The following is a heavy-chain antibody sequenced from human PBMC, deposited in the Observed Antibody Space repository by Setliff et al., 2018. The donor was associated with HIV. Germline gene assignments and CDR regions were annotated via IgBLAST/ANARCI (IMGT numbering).Heavy chain of an antibody. CDR1: GGSFSGNY. V-gene: IGHV4-34*01. D-gene: IGHD2-15*01. J-gene: IGHJ4*02. CDR2: INYSGTT. CDR3: AATYCRGGGRDCPQMYDY. Sequence: SETLSLTCAIYGGSFSGNYWSWIRQPPGEGLEWIGEINYSGTTNHNPFLKSRVTISVDTSKKQFSLKLNSVTAADSAIYYCAATYCRGGGRDCPQMYDYWGQGSLVTVSS.